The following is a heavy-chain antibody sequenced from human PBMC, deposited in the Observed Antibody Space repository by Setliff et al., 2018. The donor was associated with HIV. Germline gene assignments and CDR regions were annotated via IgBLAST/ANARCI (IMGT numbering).Heavy chain of an antibody. CDR2: IDFEDGEK. V-gene: IGHV1-24*01. D-gene: IGHD6-19*01. CDR3: AIAVSGTFDH. Sequence: ASVKVSCKVSGYTLNAVSMNWVRQAPGKGLEWMGGIDFEDGEKLYAQRFLGRLTMTEDTSTDTAYMDLDSLRSEDTAVYYCAIAVSGTFDHWGQGTLVTVSS. CDR1: GYTLNAVS. J-gene: IGHJ4*02.